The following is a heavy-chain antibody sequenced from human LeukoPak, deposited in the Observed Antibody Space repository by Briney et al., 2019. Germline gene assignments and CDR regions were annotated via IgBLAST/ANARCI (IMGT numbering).Heavy chain of an antibody. CDR1: GFNVSTKY. J-gene: IGHJ3*02. Sequence: GGSLRLSCAASGFNVSTKYMSGVRQAPGKGLEWVSIFYSGGDSTSYADSVKGRFIISRDNSKNILYLQMNNLRPEDTAVYYCARERYCGGDCYSFAFDIWGQGTMVTVSS. CDR2: FYSGGDST. CDR3: ARERYCGGDCYSFAFDI. D-gene: IGHD2-21*02. V-gene: IGHV3-66*01.